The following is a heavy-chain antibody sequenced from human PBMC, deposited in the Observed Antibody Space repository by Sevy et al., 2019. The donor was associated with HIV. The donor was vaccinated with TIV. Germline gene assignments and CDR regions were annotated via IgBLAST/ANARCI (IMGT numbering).Heavy chain of an antibody. CDR1: GFTISSYS. J-gene: IGHJ3*02. CDR2: ISSSSSTI. D-gene: IGHD4-17*01. CDR3: AAPPDYGGNDDAFDI. V-gene: IGHV3-48*02. Sequence: GGSLRLSCAASGFTISSYSMNWVRQAPGKGLEWVSYISSSSSTIYYADSVKGRFTISRDNAKNSLYLQMNSLRDEDTAVYYCAAPPDYGGNDDAFDIWGQGTMVTVSS.